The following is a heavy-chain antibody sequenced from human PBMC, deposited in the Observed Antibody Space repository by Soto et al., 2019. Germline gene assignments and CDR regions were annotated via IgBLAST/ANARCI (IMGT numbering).Heavy chain of an antibody. D-gene: IGHD3-10*01. CDR3: ARDRQWFGELGSWFDP. Sequence: VKLVQSGAEVKKPGASVKVSCKASGYTFTSYDINWVRQATGQGLEWMGWMNANSGNTGYAQKFQGRVTMTRNTSISTAYMELSSLRSEDTAVYYCARDRQWFGELGSWFDPWGQGTLVTVSS. J-gene: IGHJ5*02. V-gene: IGHV1-8*01. CDR2: MNANSGNT. CDR1: GYTFTSYD.